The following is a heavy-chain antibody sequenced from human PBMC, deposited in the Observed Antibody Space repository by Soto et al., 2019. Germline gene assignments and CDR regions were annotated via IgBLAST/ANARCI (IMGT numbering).Heavy chain of an antibody. CDR1: GFTFSYG. CDR3: ANLVIGYCSGNTCDDY. D-gene: IGHD2-15*01. J-gene: IGHJ4*02. Sequence: VQLLESGGGLIQPGGSLRLSCAASGFTFSYGIQWLRQAPGKGLEWVAYISYDSSNKFYGDSVKGRFTISRDNSKNTQCLQMNSLRAEDTAVYYCANLVIGYCSGNTCDDYWGQGTLVAVSS. V-gene: IGHV3-30*18. CDR2: ISYDSSNK.